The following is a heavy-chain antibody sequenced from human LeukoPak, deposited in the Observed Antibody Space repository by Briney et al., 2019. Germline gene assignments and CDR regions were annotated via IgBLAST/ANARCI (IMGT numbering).Heavy chain of an antibody. CDR2: INHSGST. Sequence: SETLSLTCAVYGGSFSGYYWSWIRQPPGKGLEWIGEINHSGSTNYNPSLKSRVTISVDTSKNQFSLKLSSVTAADTAVYYCARQQGYGSGRYNWFDPWGQGTLVTVSS. CDR1: GGSFSGYY. D-gene: IGHD3-10*01. CDR3: ARQQGYGSGRYNWFDP. J-gene: IGHJ5*02. V-gene: IGHV4-34*01.